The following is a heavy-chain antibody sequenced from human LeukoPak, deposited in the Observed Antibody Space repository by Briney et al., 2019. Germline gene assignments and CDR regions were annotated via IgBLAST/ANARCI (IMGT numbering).Heavy chain of an antibody. J-gene: IGHJ5*02. CDR1: GYTFSNYA. CDR2: INPNSGGT. V-gene: IGHV1-2*06. D-gene: IGHD6-13*01. Sequence: ASVKVSCKASGYTFSNYAISWVRQAPGQGLEWMGRINPNSGGTNYAQKFQGRVTMTRDTSISTAYMELSRLRSDDTAVYYCARGPRIAAAANPQARFDPWGQGTLVTVSS. CDR3: ARGPRIAAAANPQARFDP.